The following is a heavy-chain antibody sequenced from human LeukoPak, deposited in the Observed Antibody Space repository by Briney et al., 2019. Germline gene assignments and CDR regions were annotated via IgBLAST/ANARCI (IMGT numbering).Heavy chain of an antibody. CDR2: INSDGSST. D-gene: IGHD5-24*01. J-gene: IGHJ4*02. V-gene: IGHV3-74*01. CDR1: GFTFSSYW. Sequence: GGSLRLSCAASGFTFSSYWMHWVRQAPGKGLVWVSRINSDGSSTSYADSVKGRFTISRDNAKNTLYLQMNSLRAEDTDVYYCEARRRDGDNFLDYWGQGTLVTVSS. CDR3: EARRRDGDNFLDY.